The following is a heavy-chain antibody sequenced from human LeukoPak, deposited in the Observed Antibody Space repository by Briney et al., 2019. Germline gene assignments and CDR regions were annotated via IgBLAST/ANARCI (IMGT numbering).Heavy chain of an antibody. V-gene: IGHV4-59*01. Sequence: SETLSLTCTVSGSSISSYYWSWIRQPPGKGLEWIGYIYYSGSTNYNPSLKSRVTISVDTSKNQFSLKLSSVTAADTAVYYCARESGPITIFGVATTDAFDIWGQGTMVTVSS. CDR1: GSSISSYY. CDR3: ARESGPITIFGVATTDAFDI. J-gene: IGHJ3*02. CDR2: IYYSGST. D-gene: IGHD3-3*01.